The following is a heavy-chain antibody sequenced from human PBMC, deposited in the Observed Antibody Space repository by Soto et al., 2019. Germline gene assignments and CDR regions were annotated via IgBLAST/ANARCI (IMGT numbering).Heavy chain of an antibody. Sequence: SETLSLTCTVSGGSISSYYWSWIRQPPGKGLEWIGYIFYSGSSNCNPSLKSRVTISVDTSKNQSSLKLSTVTAADTAVYYCARERRYCSGGSCYQSLYYFDYWGQGTLVTVSS. CDR2: IFYSGSS. V-gene: IGHV4-59*01. CDR3: ARERRYCSGGSCYQSLYYFDY. J-gene: IGHJ4*02. D-gene: IGHD2-15*01. CDR1: GGSISSYY.